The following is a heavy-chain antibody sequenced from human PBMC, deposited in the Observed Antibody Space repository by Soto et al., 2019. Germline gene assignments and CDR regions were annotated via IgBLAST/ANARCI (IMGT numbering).Heavy chain of an antibody. J-gene: IGHJ6*02. V-gene: IGHV1-69*12. Sequence: QVQLVQSGAEVTKPGSSVKVSCKASGGSLSNYGISWVRQAPGQGLEWMGAIIPVFGTPNYAQKFQDRVTITADDSTTTVYMEVRSLTSEDTAVYYCARGDATKIVVTTYYAMDVWGQGTTVTVSS. CDR3: ARGDATKIVVTTYYAMDV. D-gene: IGHD3-22*01. CDR2: IIPVFGTP. CDR1: GGSLSNYG.